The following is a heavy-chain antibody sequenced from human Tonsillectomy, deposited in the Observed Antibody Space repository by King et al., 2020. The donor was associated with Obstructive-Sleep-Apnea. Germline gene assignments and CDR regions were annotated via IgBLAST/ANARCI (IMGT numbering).Heavy chain of an antibody. V-gene: IGHV3-21*01. J-gene: IGHJ4*02. D-gene: IGHD3-22*01. CDR3: ARADPDYYDSTLPPDY. CDR2: ISSSSTYI. Sequence: VQLVESGGGLVKPGESLSLSCAASGFAFSVYNMNWVRQAPGKGLEWVSSISSSSTYIFYADSVRGRFTISRDNAKNSLYLQMNSLRAEDTAVYYCARADPDYYDSTLPPDYWGQGTLVTVSS. CDR1: GFAFSVYN.